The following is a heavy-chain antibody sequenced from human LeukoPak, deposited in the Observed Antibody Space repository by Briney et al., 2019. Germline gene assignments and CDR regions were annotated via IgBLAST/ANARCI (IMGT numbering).Heavy chain of an antibody. Sequence: PGGSLRLSCAAFGFTFSSYSMNWVRQAPGKGLEWVSSISSSSSYIYYADSVKGRFTISRDNAKNSLYLQMNSLRAEDTAVYYCARDAKTWSYRRPYYFDYWGQGTLVTVSS. CDR2: ISSSSSYI. CDR1: GFTFSSYS. V-gene: IGHV3-21*01. CDR3: ARDAKTWSYRRPYYFDY. D-gene: IGHD3-16*02. J-gene: IGHJ4*02.